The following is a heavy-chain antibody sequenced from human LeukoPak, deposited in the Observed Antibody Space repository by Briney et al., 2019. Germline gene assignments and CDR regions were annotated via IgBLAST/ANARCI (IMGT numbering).Heavy chain of an antibody. Sequence: SETLSLTCTVSGGSISSYYWSWIRQPAGQGLELIGRIYTSGSTNYNPSLKSRVTMSVDTSKSQLSLKLSSVTAADTAVYYCARDRLTFGEGWFDPWGQGTLVTVSS. CDR1: GGSISSYY. D-gene: IGHD3-16*01. J-gene: IGHJ5*02. V-gene: IGHV4-4*07. CDR2: IYTSGST. CDR3: ARDRLTFGEGWFDP.